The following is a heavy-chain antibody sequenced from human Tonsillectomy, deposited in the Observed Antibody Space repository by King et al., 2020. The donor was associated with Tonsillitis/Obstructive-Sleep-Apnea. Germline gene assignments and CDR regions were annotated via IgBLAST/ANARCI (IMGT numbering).Heavy chain of an antibody. V-gene: IGHV3-15*01. J-gene: IGHJ4*02. CDR3: TTDPPDIGLMVYAS. CDR1: GFTFSNAW. Sequence: EVQLVESGGGLVKPGGSLRISCAASGFTFSNAWMSWVRQAPGKGLEWVGRIKSKTDGGTTDYAAPVKGRFTISRDDSKNTLYLQMNSLKTEDTAVYYCTTDPPDIGLMVYASWGQGTLVTVSS. CDR2: IKSKTDGGTT. D-gene: IGHD2-8*01.